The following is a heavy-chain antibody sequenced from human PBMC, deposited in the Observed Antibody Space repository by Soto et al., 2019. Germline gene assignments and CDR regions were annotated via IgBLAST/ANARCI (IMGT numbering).Heavy chain of an antibody. J-gene: IGHJ6*03. CDR1: GYTFTSYG. CDR3: ASPDSVFRKSSGPSDYYYYYYMDV. Sequence: GASVKVSCKASGYTFTSYGISWVRQAPGQGLEWMGWISAYNGNTNYAQKLQGRVTMTTDTSTSTAYMELRSLRSDDTAVYYCASPDSVFRKSSGPSDYYYYYYMDVWGKGTTVTVSS. CDR2: ISAYNGNT. V-gene: IGHV1-18*01. D-gene: IGHD6-19*01.